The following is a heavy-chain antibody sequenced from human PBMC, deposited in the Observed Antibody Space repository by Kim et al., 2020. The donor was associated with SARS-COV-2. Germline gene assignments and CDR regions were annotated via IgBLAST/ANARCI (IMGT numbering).Heavy chain of an antibody. V-gene: IGHV3-7*01. CDR1: GFTFSSYW. Sequence: GGSLRLSCAASGFTFSSYWVFWVRQAPGKGLEWVANVKPDGRENYYVDSVKCRFTISRDNAKSSLYLQISSLSAVDTAVYYCVGAGKYSSWVPGTLV. J-gene: IGHJ4*02. CDR3: VGAGKYSS. CDR2: VKPDGREN. D-gene: IGHD2-21*01.